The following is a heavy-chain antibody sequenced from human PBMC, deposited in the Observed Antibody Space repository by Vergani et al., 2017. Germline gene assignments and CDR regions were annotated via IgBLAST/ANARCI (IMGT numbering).Heavy chain of an antibody. D-gene: IGHD2-21*01. Sequence: EVQLVQSGAEVKKAGESLKISCQGSGYSFSNYWIGWVRQMPGKGLQWMGNINPIDSKIAYSPSFQGQAIMSLDKSITTAYLQWRSLKASDTAIYYCTRHVPCGDGACLHFDHWGQGTQVTVSS. J-gene: IGHJ4*02. CDR1: GYSFSNYW. CDR3: TRHVPCGDGACLHFDH. CDR2: INPIDSKI. V-gene: IGHV5-51*01.